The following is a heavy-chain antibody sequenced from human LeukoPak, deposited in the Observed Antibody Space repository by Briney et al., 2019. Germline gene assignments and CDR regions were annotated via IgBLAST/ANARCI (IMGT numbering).Heavy chain of an antibody. V-gene: IGHV1-69*13. Sequence: ASVKFFCKASGGTFSSYAISWVRQAPGQGREWMGGLIPIFGTANYAQKFQGRVTITADESTSTAYMELSSLRSEDTAVYYCAREAPPAPGSGSYPYYFDYWGQGTLVTVSS. D-gene: IGHD3-10*01. J-gene: IGHJ4*02. CDR2: LIPIFGTA. CDR1: GGTFSSYA. CDR3: AREAPPAPGSGSYPYYFDY.